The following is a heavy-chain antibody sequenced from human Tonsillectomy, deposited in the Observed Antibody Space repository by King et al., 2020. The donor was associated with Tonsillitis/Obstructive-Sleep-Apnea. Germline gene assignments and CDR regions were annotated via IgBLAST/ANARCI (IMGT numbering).Heavy chain of an antibody. CDR2: IKQDGSEK. CDR1: GFSFGNYW. CDR3: ARGTYDGYDHFDY. Sequence: VQLVESGGGLVQPGGSLRGSCAASGFSFGNYWMNWVRPAPGKGLEGVAHIKQDGSEKYNVESVKGRFTISRDTAKNSLYLQMNSLRAEDTALYYCARGTYDGYDHFDYWGQGTLVTVSS. J-gene: IGHJ4*02. D-gene: IGHD5-12*01. V-gene: IGHV3-7*04.